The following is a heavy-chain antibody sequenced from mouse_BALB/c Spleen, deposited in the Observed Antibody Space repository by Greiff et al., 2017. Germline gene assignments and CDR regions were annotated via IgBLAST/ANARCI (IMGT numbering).Heavy chain of an antibody. CDR3: ARWDDGYSYAMDY. Sequence: EVKLVESGAELVKPGASVKLSCTASGFNIKDTYMHWVKQRPEQGLEWIGRIDPANGNTKYDPKFQGKATITADTSSNTAYLQLSSLTSEDTAVYYCARWDDGYSYAMDYWGQGTSVTVSS. D-gene: IGHD2-3*01. V-gene: IGHV14-3*02. CDR2: IDPANGNT. J-gene: IGHJ4*01. CDR1: GFNIKDTY.